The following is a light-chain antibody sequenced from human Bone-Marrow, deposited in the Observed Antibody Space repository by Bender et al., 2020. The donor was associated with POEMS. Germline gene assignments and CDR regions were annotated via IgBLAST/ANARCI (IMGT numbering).Light chain of an antibody. J-gene: IGLJ2*01. Sequence: QSALTQPRSVSGSPGQSVTISCTGTSSDVGNYNYVSWYQQYPGKAPKVMIHDVTKRPSGVPDRFSGSKSGTSASLAISGLRSEDEADYYCATWDDNLSGVVFGGGTKLTVL. CDR3: ATWDDNLSGVV. CDR2: DVT. CDR1: SSDVGNYNY. V-gene: IGLV2-11*01.